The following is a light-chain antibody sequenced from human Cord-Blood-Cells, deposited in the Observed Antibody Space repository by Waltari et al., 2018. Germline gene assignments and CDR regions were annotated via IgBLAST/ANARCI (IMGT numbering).Light chain of an antibody. Sequence: SYELTQPPSVSVSTGQTASITCSGDKLWDKSACWYQQKPGQSPGLVICKESKRPSGIPERFAGSNSGNTATLTISGTQAMDEADYYCQAWDSSTVVFGGGTKLTVL. CDR1: KLWDKS. CDR2: KES. V-gene: IGLV3-1*01. CDR3: QAWDSSTVV. J-gene: IGLJ2*01.